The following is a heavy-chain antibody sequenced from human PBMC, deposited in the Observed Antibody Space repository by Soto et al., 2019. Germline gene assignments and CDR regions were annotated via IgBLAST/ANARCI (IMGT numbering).Heavy chain of an antibody. CDR2: ISGSGGST. V-gene: IGHV3-23*01. CDR3: AEDITSFGVTTLNGWFGP. D-gene: IGHD3-3*01. CDR1: GFTFSSYA. J-gene: IGHJ5*02. Sequence: EVQLLESGGGVVQTGGSLRLSCAASGFTFSSYAMSWVRQAPGKGLEWVSAISGSGGSTYYADSVKGRFTISRDNSKNSLYLQMNSLQAEHTAVYYCAEDITSFGVTTLNGWFGPGGQGTLVTGTS.